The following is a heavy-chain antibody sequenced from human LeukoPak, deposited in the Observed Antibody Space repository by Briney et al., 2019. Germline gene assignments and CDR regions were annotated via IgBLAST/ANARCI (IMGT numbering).Heavy chain of an antibody. CDR1: GGSVSDYY. Sequence: SETLSLTCTLSGGSVSDYYWSWLRQSPGKGLEWIGYIYHTGSTSYSPSLKSRVTISADTSQNQFSLKLSSVTAADTAVYYCASRKLGNDYWGQGTRVTVSS. J-gene: IGHJ4*02. CDR3: ASRKLGNDY. CDR2: IYHTGST. V-gene: IGHV4-59*02. D-gene: IGHD7-27*01.